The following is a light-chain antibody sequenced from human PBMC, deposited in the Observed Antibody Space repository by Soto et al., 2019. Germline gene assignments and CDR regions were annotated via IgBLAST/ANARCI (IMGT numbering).Light chain of an antibody. J-gene: IGLJ3*02. CDR2: EVS. Sequence: QSALTQPPSASGSLGQSVTISCTGTSSDVGGYNYVSWNQQHPGKAPKLMISEVSKRPSGVPDRFSGSKSGNTASLTVSGLQAEDEADYYCSSYVGSKVFGGGTQLTVL. CDR1: SSDVGGYNY. V-gene: IGLV2-8*01. CDR3: SSYVGSKV.